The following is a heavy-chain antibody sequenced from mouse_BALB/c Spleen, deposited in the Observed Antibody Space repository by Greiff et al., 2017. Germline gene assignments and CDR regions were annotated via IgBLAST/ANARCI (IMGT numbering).Heavy chain of an antibody. CDR1: GFTFSSYA. CDR2: ISSGGST. J-gene: IGHJ4*01. CDR3: ARRGIYDGYYGAMDY. Sequence: EVQGVESGGGLVKPGGSLKLSCAASGFTFSSYAMSWVRQTPEKRLEWVASISSGGSTYYPDSVKGRFTISRDNARNILYLQMSSLRSEDTAMYYCARRGIYDGYYGAMDYWGQGTSVTVSS. V-gene: IGHV5-6-5*01. D-gene: IGHD2-3*01.